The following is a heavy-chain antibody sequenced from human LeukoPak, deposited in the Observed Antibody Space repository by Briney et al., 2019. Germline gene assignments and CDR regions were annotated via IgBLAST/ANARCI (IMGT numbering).Heavy chain of an antibody. V-gene: IGHV4-59*01. CDR3: ARGGAIFGVAYLFDS. Sequence: SETLTLTCTVSGGSMSTFYWSWIRQPPGKEPEWIGYIYHTGSTNYNPSLKSRVTLSIHTSKNQFSLKLTSVTAADTAVYYCARGGAIFGVAYLFDSWGQRSLVTASS. CDR1: GGSMSTFY. D-gene: IGHD3-3*01. CDR2: IYHTGST. J-gene: IGHJ4*02.